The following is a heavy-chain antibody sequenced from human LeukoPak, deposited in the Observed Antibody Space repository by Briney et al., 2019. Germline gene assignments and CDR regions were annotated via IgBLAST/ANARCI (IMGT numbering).Heavy chain of an antibody. D-gene: IGHD2-21*02. CDR1: GGSFSGYY. V-gene: IGHV4-34*01. Sequence: SETLSLTCAVYGGSFSGYYWSWIRQPPGKGLEWIGEINHSGSTNYNPSLKSRVTISVDTSKNQFSLKLSSVTAADTAVYYCARTYCGGDCYDGPYAFDIWGQGTMVTVSS. J-gene: IGHJ3*02. CDR2: INHSGST. CDR3: ARTYCGGDCYDGPYAFDI.